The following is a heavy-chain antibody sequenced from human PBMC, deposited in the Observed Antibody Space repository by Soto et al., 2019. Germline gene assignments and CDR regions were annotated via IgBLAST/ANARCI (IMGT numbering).Heavy chain of an antibody. CDR1: GFAFNNYG. Sequence: GGSLRLSCTVSGFAFNNYGISWVRQAPGKGLEWVSSISKSDYTYYSDSEKRRFTISRNNAKNSVSLQMDTLRVEDTAVYYCAREDSIIIPAVSDFWGQGTLVTVSS. V-gene: IGHV3-21*01. D-gene: IGHD2-2*01. CDR3: AREDSIIIPAVSDF. J-gene: IGHJ4*02. CDR2: ISKSDYT.